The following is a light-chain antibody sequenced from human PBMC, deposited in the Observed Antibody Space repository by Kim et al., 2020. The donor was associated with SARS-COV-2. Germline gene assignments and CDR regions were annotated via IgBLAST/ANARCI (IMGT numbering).Light chain of an antibody. J-gene: IGLJ1*01. Sequence: GVPDRFSCSKSGNTASLTVSGLQTEDDADYYCSSYAGPRVLFGSGTKVTVL. CDR3: SSYAGPRVL. V-gene: IGLV2-8*01.